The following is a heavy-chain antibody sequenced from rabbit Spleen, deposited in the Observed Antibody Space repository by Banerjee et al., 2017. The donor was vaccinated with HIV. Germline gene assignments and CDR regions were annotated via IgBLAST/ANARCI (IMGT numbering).Heavy chain of an antibody. D-gene: IGHD1-1*01. CDR3: ARRGGSRSSVDYYFNL. CDR2: IYTGDGNT. CDR1: GFSFSSTYW. Sequence: QSLEESGGDLVKPGASLTLTCKASGFSFSSTYWICWVHQAPEKGLEWIACIYTGDGNTYYANWAKGRFTISKTSSTTVTLEMTSLTAADTATYFCARRGGSRSSVDYYFNLWGPGTLVTVS. J-gene: IGHJ4*01. V-gene: IGHV1S40*01.